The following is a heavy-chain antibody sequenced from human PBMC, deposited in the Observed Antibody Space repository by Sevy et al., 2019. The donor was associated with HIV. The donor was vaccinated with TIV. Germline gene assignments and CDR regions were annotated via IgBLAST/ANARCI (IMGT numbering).Heavy chain of an antibody. Sequence: SETLSLTCSVSGVSITSDNYYWSWIRQHPGKGLEGLGYISYSGSTYYNPSLKSRVTTSVDTSKNQISLKLSSVTAADTAVYYCAREVAIPHYSWFDPWGQGTLVTVSS. D-gene: IGHD2-21*01. V-gene: IGHV4-31*03. CDR2: ISYSGST. J-gene: IGHJ5*02. CDR1: GVSITSDNYY. CDR3: AREVAIPHYSWFDP.